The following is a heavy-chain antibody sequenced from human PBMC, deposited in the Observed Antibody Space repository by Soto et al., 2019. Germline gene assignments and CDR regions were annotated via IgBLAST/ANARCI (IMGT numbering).Heavy chain of an antibody. CDR3: ARGEDYGTSDYFDY. D-gene: IGHD3-16*01. Sequence: QVQLVESGGGVVQPGRSLRLSCAASGFSFSSYAMYWVRQPPGKGLEWVAFISYDGDNKYYADSLKGRFTISRDNSKSPLYLQVNSLRAEDTALYYCARGEDYGTSDYFDYWGPGTLVTVSS. CDR2: ISYDGDNK. J-gene: IGHJ4*02. V-gene: IGHV3-30-3*01. CDR1: GFSFSSYA.